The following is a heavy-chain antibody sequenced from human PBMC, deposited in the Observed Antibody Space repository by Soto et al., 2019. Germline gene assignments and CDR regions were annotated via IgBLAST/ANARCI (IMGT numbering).Heavy chain of an antibody. J-gene: IGHJ4*02. Sequence: GESLKISCKGSGYSFINYWINWVRQMPGKGLEWMGRIDPSDSYTNYSPSFQGHVTISADKSISTAYLLWSSLKASDTAMYYCARQVGGYPSGQVWGQGTLVTVSS. CDR3: ARQVGGYPSGQV. CDR2: IDPSDSYT. CDR1: GYSFINYW. V-gene: IGHV5-10-1*01. D-gene: IGHD6-25*01.